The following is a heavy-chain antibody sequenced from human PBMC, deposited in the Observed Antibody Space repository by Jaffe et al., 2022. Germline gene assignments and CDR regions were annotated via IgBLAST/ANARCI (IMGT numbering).Heavy chain of an antibody. CDR3: ATILANNYYGSGSYLNWFDP. CDR1: GYSISSGYY. J-gene: IGHJ5*02. Sequence: QVQLQESGPGLVKPSETLSLTCAVSGYSISSGYYWGWIRQPPGKGLEWIGSIYHSGSTYYNPSLKSRVTISVDTSKNQFSLKLSSVTAADTAVYYCATILANNYYGSGSYLNWFDPWGQGTLVTVSS. D-gene: IGHD3-10*01. CDR2: IYHSGST. V-gene: IGHV4-38-2*01.